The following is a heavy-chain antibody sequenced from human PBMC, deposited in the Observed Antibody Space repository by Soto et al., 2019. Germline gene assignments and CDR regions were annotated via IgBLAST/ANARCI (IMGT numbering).Heavy chain of an antibody. CDR2: IYYSGST. V-gene: IGHV4-59*12. Sequence: PSETLSLTCTVSGGSISSYYWSWIRQPPGKGLEWIGYIYYSGSTNYNPSLKSRFIISRDNAQNSLFLQMNTLRPEDSAIYYCARVAYWGPGTQVTVSS. CDR1: GGSISSYY. J-gene: IGHJ4*02. CDR3: ARVAY.